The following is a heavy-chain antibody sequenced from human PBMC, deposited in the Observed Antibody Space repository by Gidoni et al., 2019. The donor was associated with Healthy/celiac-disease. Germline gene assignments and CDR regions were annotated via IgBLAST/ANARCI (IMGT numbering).Heavy chain of an antibody. CDR1: GFTFSSYV. CDR2: IWYDGSNK. Sequence: QVQLVESGGGVAQPGRPLRPSCAASGFTFSSYVMLWVRQAPGKGLEWVAVIWYDGSNKYYADSVKGRFTSSRDNSKNTLYLQMNSLGAEDTAVYYCARDLRYDSSGYYSDVDYWGQGTLVTVSS. D-gene: IGHD3-22*01. V-gene: IGHV3-33*01. CDR3: ARDLRYDSSGYYSDVDY. J-gene: IGHJ4*02.